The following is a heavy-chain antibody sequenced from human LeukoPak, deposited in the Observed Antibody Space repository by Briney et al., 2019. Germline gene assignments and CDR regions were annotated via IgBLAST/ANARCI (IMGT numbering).Heavy chain of an antibody. CDR1: GYTFTGYY. Sequence: ASVKVSCKASGYTFTGYYMHWVRQAPGQGLEWMGWINPDSGGTKYAQKFQGRVTMTRDTSISTAYMELSSLRSDDTAVYYCARLWGKYDAFDIWGQGTMVTVSS. J-gene: IGHJ3*02. CDR3: ARLWGKYDAFDI. D-gene: IGHD7-27*01. V-gene: IGHV1-2*02. CDR2: INPDSGGT.